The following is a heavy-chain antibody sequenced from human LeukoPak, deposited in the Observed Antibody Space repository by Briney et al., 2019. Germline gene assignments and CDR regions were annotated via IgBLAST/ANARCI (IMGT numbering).Heavy chain of an antibody. V-gene: IGHV3-64D*06. CDR3: VKVYQAYSGYDQQTAFDI. J-gene: IGHJ3*02. CDR1: GFTFSSYA. Sequence: PGGSLRLSCSASGFTFSSYAMHWVRQAPGKGLEYVSAISSNGGSTYYADSVKGRFTISRDNSKNTLYLQMCSLRAEDTAVYYCVKVYQAYSGYDQQTAFDIWGQGTMVTVS. D-gene: IGHD5-12*01. CDR2: ISSNGGST.